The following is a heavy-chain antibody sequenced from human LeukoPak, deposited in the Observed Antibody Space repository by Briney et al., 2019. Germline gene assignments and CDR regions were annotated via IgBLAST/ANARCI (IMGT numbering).Heavy chain of an antibody. CDR2: INSDGSST. CDR1: GFTFSTYW. J-gene: IGHJ6*02. Sequence: GGSLRLSCAASGFTFSTYWMHWVRQAPGKGRVWVSRINSDGSSTTYADSVKGRFTISRDNAKNTLYLQMNSLRDEDTAVFYCSRGSYRMDVWGQGTTVTVSS. V-gene: IGHV3-74*01. CDR3: SRGSYRMDV.